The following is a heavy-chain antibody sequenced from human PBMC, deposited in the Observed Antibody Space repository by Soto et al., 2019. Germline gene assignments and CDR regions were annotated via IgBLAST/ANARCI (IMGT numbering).Heavy chain of an antibody. D-gene: IGHD2-15*01. CDR2: IIPIFGTT. CDR1: GGTFSNYA. V-gene: IGHV1-69*12. J-gene: IGHJ5*02. Sequence: QVQLVQSGSEVKKPGSSVKVSCKASGGTFSNYAITWVRQAPGQGLEWMGGIIPIFGTTNYAQKFQGRVTITADEPTSTAYMELSSLRSEDTAVYYCARVGCSGGSCYTDWFDPWGQGTLVTVSS. CDR3: ARVGCSGGSCYTDWFDP.